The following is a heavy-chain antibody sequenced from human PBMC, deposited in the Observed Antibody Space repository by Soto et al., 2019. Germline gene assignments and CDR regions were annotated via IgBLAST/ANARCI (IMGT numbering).Heavy chain of an antibody. CDR1: GFTFSSYP. Sequence: QVQLVESGGGVVXXGRSXXXXXAASGFTFSSYPMHWVRQAPGKGPEWVAVISVNGNNIHYGDSVKGRFTISRDNSKNTLYLQMSSLRVEDTAVYYCARSHSSSWHWFDPWGQGTLVTVSS. D-gene: IGHD6-13*01. V-gene: IGHV3-30-3*01. CDR2: ISVNGNNI. J-gene: IGHJ5*02. CDR3: ARSHSSSWHWFDP.